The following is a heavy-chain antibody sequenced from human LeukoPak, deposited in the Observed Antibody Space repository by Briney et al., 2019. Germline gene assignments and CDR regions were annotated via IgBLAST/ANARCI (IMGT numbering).Heavy chain of an antibody. J-gene: IGHJ4*02. V-gene: IGHV4-59*01. CDR1: GGSISSYY. CDR2: IYYSGST. D-gene: IGHD3-3*01. CDR3: ARTGGHFGAYCFDY. Sequence: SETLSLTCTVSGGSISSYYWSWIRQPPGKGLEWIGYIYYSGSTNYNPSLKSRVTISVDTSKNQFSLKLSSVTAADTAVYYCARTGGHFGAYCFDYWGQGTLVTVSS.